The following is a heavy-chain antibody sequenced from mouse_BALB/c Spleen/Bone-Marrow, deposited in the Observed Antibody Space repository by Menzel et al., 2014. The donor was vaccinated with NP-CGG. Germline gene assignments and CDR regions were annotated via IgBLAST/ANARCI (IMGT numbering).Heavy chain of an antibody. V-gene: IGHV1S22*01. CDR3: TPRLRY. CDR2: IYPGSGST. J-gene: IGHJ2*01. Sequence: LQQSGSELVRPGASVKLSCTASGYTFNSYWMHWVKQRPGQGLEWIGNIYPGSGSTNYDEKFKSKATRTVDTSSSTAYMQLSSLPSEDSAVYYCTPRLRYWGQGTTLTVSS. D-gene: IGHD1-2*01. CDR1: GYTFNSYW.